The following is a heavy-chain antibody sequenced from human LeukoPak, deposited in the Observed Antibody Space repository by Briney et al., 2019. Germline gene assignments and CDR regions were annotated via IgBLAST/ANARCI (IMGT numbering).Heavy chain of an antibody. CDR2: IWYDGSNK. V-gene: IGHV3-33*08. CDR3: ARAGTALVAFDI. CDR1: GFTVSSDY. D-gene: IGHD5-18*01. Sequence: GGSLRLSCAASGFTVSSDYMSWVRQAPGKGLEWVAVIWYDGSNKYYADSVKGRFTISRDNSKNTLYLQMNSLRAEDTAVYYCARAGTALVAFDIWGQGTMVTVSS. J-gene: IGHJ3*02.